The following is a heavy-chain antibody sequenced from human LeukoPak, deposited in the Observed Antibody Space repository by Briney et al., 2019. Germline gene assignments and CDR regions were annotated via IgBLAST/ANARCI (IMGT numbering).Heavy chain of an antibody. Sequence: PSETLSLTCTVSGGSISSSSYYWGWIRQPPGKGLEWIGSIYYSGSTNYNPSLKSRVTISVDTSKNQFSLKLSSVTAADTAVYYCARHCSSTSCYFLSDAFDIWGQGTMVTVSS. J-gene: IGHJ3*02. CDR1: GGSISSSSYY. CDR2: IYYSGST. CDR3: ARHCSSTSCYFLSDAFDI. D-gene: IGHD2-2*01. V-gene: IGHV4-39*01.